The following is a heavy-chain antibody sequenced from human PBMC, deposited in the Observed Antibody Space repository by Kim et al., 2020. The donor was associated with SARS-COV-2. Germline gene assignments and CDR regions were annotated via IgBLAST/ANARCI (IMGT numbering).Heavy chain of an antibody. CDR1: GYTFTSYG. CDR2: ISAYNGNT. Sequence: ASVKVSCKASGYTFTSYGISWVRQAPGQGLEWMGWISAYNGNTNYAQKLQGRVTMTTDTSTSTAYMELRSLRSDDTAVYYCARYRDCSSTSCYPWYFDLWGRAPWSLSPQ. D-gene: IGHD2-2*01. CDR3: ARYRDCSSTSCYPWYFDL. V-gene: IGHV1-18*01. J-gene: IGHJ2*01.